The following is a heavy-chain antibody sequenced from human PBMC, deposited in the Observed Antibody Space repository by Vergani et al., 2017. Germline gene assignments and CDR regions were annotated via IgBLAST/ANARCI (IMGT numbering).Heavy chain of an antibody. CDR1: GGSISGYY. D-gene: IGHD2-2*02. CDR2: INHSGST. Sequence: QVQLQESGPGLVKPSETLSLTCTVSGGSISGYYWSWIRQPPGKGLEWIGEINHSGSTNYNPSLKSRVTISVDTSKNQFSLKLSSVTAADTAVYYCARVGEVVPAAIVMMASWFDPWGQGTLVTVSS. CDR3: ARVGEVVPAAIVMMASWFDP. J-gene: IGHJ5*02. V-gene: IGHV4-34*01.